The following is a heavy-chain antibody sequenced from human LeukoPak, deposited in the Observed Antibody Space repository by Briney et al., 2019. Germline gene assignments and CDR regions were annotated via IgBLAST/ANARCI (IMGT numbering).Heavy chain of an antibody. CDR1: GYTFTRYG. J-gene: IGHJ5*02. CDR2: ISAYNGNT. D-gene: IGHD4-17*01. Sequence: ASVTVSCKSSGYTFTRYGISWVRQAPGQGLEWMGWISAYNGNTNYAQKLQGRVTMSTDTSTSTAYMELRSLRSDDTAVYYCARTHGYGDRYNWFDPWGQGTLVTVSS. V-gene: IGHV1-18*01. CDR3: ARTHGYGDRYNWFDP.